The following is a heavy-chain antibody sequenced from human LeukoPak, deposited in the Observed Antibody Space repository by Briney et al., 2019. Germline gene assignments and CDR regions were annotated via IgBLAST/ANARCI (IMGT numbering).Heavy chain of an antibody. CDR2: INPNSGGT. CDR3: AAGDPWHLLDY. CDR1: GYTFTGYY. J-gene: IGHJ4*02. Sequence: GASVKVSCKASGYTFTGYYMHWVRQAPGQGLEWMGWINPNSGGTNYAQKFQGRVTMTGDTSISTAYMELRSLTSEDTAVYYCAAGDPWHLLDYWGQGTLVTVSS. D-gene: IGHD5-12*01. V-gene: IGHV1-2*02.